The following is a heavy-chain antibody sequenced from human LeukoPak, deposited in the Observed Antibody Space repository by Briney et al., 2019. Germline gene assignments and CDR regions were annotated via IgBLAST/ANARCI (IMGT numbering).Heavy chain of an antibody. CDR2: ISGSGGST. D-gene: IGHD6-13*01. J-gene: IGHJ5*02. CDR1: GFTFNSYA. CDR3: AKESGTRAWQQLYWFDP. V-gene: IGHV3-23*01. Sequence: PGGSLRLSCAASGFTFNSYAMSWVRQAPGKGLEWVSAISGSGGSTYYADSVKGRFTISRDNSKNTLYLQMNSLRAEDTAVYYCAKESGTRAWQQLYWFDPWGQGTLVTVSS.